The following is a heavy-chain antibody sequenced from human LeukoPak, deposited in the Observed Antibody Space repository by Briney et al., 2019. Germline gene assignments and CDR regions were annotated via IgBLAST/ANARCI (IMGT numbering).Heavy chain of an antibody. CDR1: DGSITNYD. J-gene: IGHJ5*02. CDR3: ARSWAAAGKEWFDP. Sequence: SETLSLTCTVSDGSITNYDWSWVRQPPGKGPEFIGYIHYSGTANYNPSLKSRVTMSVDTSKNQFSLNLSSVTAADTAVYYCARSWAAAGKEWFDPWGQGTLVTVSS. D-gene: IGHD6-13*01. V-gene: IGHV4-59*12. CDR2: IHYSGTA.